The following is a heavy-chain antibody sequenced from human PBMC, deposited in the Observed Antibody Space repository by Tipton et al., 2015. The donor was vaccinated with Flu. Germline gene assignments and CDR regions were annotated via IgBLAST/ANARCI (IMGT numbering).Heavy chain of an antibody. J-gene: IGHJ4*02. CDR3: ARLSYYDVDLKNFYFDY. D-gene: IGHD3-10*02. CDR2: IYYSGNT. Sequence: PSLTCTVSGGSISSYFWGWIRQPPGKGLEWIGYIYYSGNTNYNPSLKSRVSMSVDTSKSQFSLNLISVTASDTAVYYCARLSYYDVDLKNFYFDYWGQGALVTVSS. CDR1: GGSISSYF. V-gene: IGHV4-59*01.